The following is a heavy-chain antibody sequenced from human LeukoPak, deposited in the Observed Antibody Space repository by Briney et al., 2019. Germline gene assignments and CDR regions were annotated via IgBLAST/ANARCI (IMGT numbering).Heavy chain of an antibody. CDR2: INPNSGGT. D-gene: IGHD1-26*01. CDR1: GYTFAGYY. CDR3: ARGRRIIVGATNAGDFFDY. Sequence: GASVKVSCKASGYTFAGYYMHWVRQAPGQGLEWMGWINPNSGGTNYAQKFQGRVTMTRDTSISTAYVELTSLRSDDTAVYYCARGRRIIVGATNAGDFFDYWGQGPLVTVSS. J-gene: IGHJ4*02. V-gene: IGHV1-2*02.